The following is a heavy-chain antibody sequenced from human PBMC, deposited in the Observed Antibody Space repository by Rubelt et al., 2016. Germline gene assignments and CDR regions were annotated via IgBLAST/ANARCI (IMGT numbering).Heavy chain of an antibody. Sequence: GQGLEWMGYINTVTGNPTYAQDFTGRFVFSLDPSVSTAFLQISRLKAEDTAVYYCARDAATIQFDYWGQGALVTVSS. J-gene: IGHJ4*02. V-gene: IGHV7-4-1*02. D-gene: IGHD5-24*01. CDR3: ARDAATIQFDY. CDR2: INTVTGNP.